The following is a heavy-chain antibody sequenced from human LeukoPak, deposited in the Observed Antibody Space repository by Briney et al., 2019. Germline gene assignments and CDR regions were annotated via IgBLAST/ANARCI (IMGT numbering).Heavy chain of an antibody. CDR2: INHSGST. D-gene: IGHD6-19*01. Sequence: PSETLSLTXAVYGGSFSGYYWSWIRQAPGKGLEWIGEINHSGSTNYNPSLKSRVTISVDTSKNQFSLKLSSVTAADTAVYYCARGGAVARYNWFDPWGQGTLVTVSS. J-gene: IGHJ5*02. CDR1: GGSFSGYY. V-gene: IGHV4-34*01. CDR3: ARGGAVARYNWFDP.